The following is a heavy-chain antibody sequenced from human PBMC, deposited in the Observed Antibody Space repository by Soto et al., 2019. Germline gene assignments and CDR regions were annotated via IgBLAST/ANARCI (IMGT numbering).Heavy chain of an antibody. CDR1: GYTLTELS. Sequence: QVQLVQSGAEVKKPGASVKVSCKVSGYTLTELSMHWVRQAPGKGLEWMGGFDPEDGETIYAQKFQGRVTMTEDTSTDTAYMELSSLRSEDTAVYYCATDHPDPNIVGATRIYYYGMDVWGLGTTVTVSS. V-gene: IGHV1-24*01. J-gene: IGHJ6*02. CDR2: FDPEDGET. CDR3: ATDHPDPNIVGATRIYYYGMDV. D-gene: IGHD1-26*01.